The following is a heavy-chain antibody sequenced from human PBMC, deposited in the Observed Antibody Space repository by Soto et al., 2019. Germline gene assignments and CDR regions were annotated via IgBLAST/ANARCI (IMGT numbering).Heavy chain of an antibody. CDR1: GFPFPNAW. D-gene: IGHD3-22*01. Sequence: GGSLRLSCAASGFPFPNAWMNWVRQAPGKGLEWVGRIKSTIDGGTTDYAEPVKGRFAISRDDSNNMVYLQMNSLKIEDTAVYYCTLDSYSTIIIVRFDYRGHRTPVTVSS. V-gene: IGHV3-15*07. CDR2: IKSTIDGGTT. J-gene: IGHJ4*01. CDR3: TLDSYSTIIIVRFDY.